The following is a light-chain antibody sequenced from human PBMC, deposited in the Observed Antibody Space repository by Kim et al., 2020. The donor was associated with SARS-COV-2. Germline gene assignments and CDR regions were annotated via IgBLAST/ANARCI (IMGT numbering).Light chain of an antibody. Sequence: SYELTQPLSVSVALGQTARVTCGGNNIGSKNVHWYHQKPGQAPVLVIYRDTNRPSGIPERFSGSNSGNTATLTISRAQVGDEADYYCQVWDNYTGVFGGGNQPTDL. CDR1: NIGSKN. J-gene: IGLJ3*02. CDR2: RDT. CDR3: QVWDNYTGV. V-gene: IGLV3-9*01.